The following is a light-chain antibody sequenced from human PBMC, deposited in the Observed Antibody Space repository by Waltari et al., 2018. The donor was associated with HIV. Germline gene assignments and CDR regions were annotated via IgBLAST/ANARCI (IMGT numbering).Light chain of an antibody. CDR3: SSYAGNYNLV. CDR1: SSDIGGYDF. V-gene: IGLV2-8*01. J-gene: IGLJ3*02. CDR2: EVY. Sequence: QSALTQPPSASGSPGQSVTISCTGSSSDIGGYDFVSWFQQHPGKAPKLVIYEVYKRPSGVPDRFSGSKSGHPASLTVSGLQAEDEAYYHCSSYAGNYNLVFGGGTKLTVL.